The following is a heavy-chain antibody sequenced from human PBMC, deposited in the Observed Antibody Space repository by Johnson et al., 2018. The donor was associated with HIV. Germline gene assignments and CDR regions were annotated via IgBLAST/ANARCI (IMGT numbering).Heavy chain of an antibody. Sequence: QVQLVESGGGVVQPGGSLRLSCAASGFTFSSYAMHWVRQAPGKGLEWVAVISYDGSNKYYADSVKGRFTISRDNSKNTLYLQMNSLRAEDTAVYYCARDQVVEMATIIGDDAFDIWGQGTMVTVSS. CDR3: ARDQVVEMATIIGDDAFDI. V-gene: IGHV3-30*04. CDR2: ISYDGSNK. CDR1: GFTFSSYA. D-gene: IGHD5-24*01. J-gene: IGHJ3*02.